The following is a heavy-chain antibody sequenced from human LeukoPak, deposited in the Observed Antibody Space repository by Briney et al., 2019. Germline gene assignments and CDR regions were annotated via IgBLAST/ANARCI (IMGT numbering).Heavy chain of an antibody. J-gene: IGHJ5*02. Sequence: PSETLSLTCTVSGGSISSGDYYWSWIRQPPGKGLEWIGYIYYSGSTYYNPSLKSRVTILVDTSKNQFSLKLSSVTAADTAVYYCARDLGRGYSYDEGYWFDPWGQGTLVTVSS. V-gene: IGHV4-30-4*01. CDR1: GGSISSGDYY. CDR2: IYYSGST. CDR3: ARDLGRGYSYDEGYWFDP. D-gene: IGHD5-18*01.